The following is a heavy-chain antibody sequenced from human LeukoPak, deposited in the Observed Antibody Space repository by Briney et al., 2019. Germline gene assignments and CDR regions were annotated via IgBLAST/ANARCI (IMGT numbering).Heavy chain of an antibody. J-gene: IGHJ6*02. D-gene: IGHD3-16*01. CDR3: ARGGGLDV. CDR1: GFTFSTYW. CDR2: INHNGNVN. V-gene: IGHV3-7*03. Sequence: GGSLRLSCAASGFTFSTYWMTWVRQAPGKGLEWVASINHNGNVNYYVDSVKGRFTISRDNAKNSLYLQMSNLRAEDTAVYFCARGGGLDVWGQGATVTVSS.